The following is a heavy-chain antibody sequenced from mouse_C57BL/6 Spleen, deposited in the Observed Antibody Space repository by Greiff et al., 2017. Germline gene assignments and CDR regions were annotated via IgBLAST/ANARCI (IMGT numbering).Heavy chain of an antibody. V-gene: IGHV1-82*01. CDR3: ARWEDYYSTYAMDY. CDR1: GYAFSSSW. J-gene: IGHJ4*01. Sequence: QVQLKESGPELVKPGASVKISCKASGYAFSSSWMNWVKQRPGKGLEWIGRLYPGDGDTNYNGKFKGKATLTADKSSSTAYMQLSSLTSEDSAVYFCARWEDYYSTYAMDYWGQGTSVTVSS. CDR2: LYPGDGDT. D-gene: IGHD2-5*01.